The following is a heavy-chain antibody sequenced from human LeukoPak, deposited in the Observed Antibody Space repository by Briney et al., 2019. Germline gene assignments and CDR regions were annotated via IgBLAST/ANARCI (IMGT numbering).Heavy chain of an antibody. CDR2: IKQDGSER. J-gene: IGHJ4*02. CDR1: GFTFSSYW. V-gene: IGHV3-7*01. CDR3: ATPSRGYSGYDYYFDY. Sequence: SGGSLRLSCAASGFTFSSYWMSWVRQAPGKGLEWVANIKQDGSERYYVDSVKGRFTISRDNAKNSLYLQVNSLRAEDTAVYYCATPSRGYSGYDYYFDYWGQGTLVTVSS. D-gene: IGHD5-12*01.